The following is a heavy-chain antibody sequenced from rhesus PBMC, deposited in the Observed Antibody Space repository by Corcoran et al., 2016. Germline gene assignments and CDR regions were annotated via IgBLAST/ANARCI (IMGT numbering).Heavy chain of an antibody. V-gene: IGHV1S9*01. Sequence: QVQLVQSGAEVKKPGTSVKLSCKASGYTFTSYYINWVRQAPEQVLEWMGWINPSNGNTGYAQKVQGRVTMTSDTATSTAYMELNSLRSEDTAVYYCARGGVYGSRNWYFDLWGPGTPITISS. J-gene: IGHJ2*01. D-gene: IGHD4-29*01. CDR1: GYTFTSYY. CDR3: ARGGVYGSRNWYFDL. CDR2: INPSNGNT.